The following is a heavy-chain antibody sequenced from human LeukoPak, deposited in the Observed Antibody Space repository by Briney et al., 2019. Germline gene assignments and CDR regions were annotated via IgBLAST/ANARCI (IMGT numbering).Heavy chain of an antibody. V-gene: IGHV1-69*05. D-gene: IGHD5-18*01. J-gene: IGHJ4*02. CDR3: ARGPAPGYTAMVTIYFDY. CDR2: IIPIFGTA. CDR1: GGTFSSYA. Sequence: SVKISCKASGGTFSSYAISWVRQAPGQGLEWMGGIIPIFGTANYAQKFQGRVTITTDESTSTAYMELSSLRSEDTAVYYCARGPAPGYTAMVTIYFDYWGQGTLVTVSS.